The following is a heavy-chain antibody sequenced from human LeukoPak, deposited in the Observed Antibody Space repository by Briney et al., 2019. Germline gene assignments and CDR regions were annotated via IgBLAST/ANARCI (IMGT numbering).Heavy chain of an antibody. CDR3: ARDLGYCSSTSCYNYYYYYMDV. CDR1: GGTFSSYA. Sequence: GASVKVSCKASGGTFSSYAISWVRQAPGQGLEWMGGIIPIFGTANYAQKFQGRVTITADESTSTAYMELSSLRSEDTAVYYCARDLGYCSSTSCYNYYYYYMDVWGKGTTVTVSS. V-gene: IGHV1-69*13. J-gene: IGHJ6*03. D-gene: IGHD2-2*01. CDR2: IIPIFGTA.